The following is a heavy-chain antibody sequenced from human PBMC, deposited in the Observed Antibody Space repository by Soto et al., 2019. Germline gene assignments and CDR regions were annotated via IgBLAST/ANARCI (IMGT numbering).Heavy chain of an antibody. J-gene: IGHJ4*02. CDR3: AIATQEYYGSWIPKWYFDY. CDR1: GGTFSSYA. V-gene: IGHV1-69*01. Sequence: QVQLVQSGAEVKKPGSSVKVSCKASGGTFSSYAISWVRQAPGQGLEWMGGIIPIFGTANYAQKFQGRVTITPDESTSTAYMKLSRLRAEDTAVYYWAIATQEYYGSWIPKWYFDYWGQGTLVTVSS. D-gene: IGHD3-10*01. CDR2: IIPIFGTA.